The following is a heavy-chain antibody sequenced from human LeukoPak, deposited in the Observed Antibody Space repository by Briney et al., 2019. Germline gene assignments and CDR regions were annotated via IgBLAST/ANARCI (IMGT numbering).Heavy chain of an antibody. CDR3: AKSQVTGWYDFDY. D-gene: IGHD6-19*01. J-gene: IGHJ4*02. CDR2: IRSDGSDK. Sequence: GGSLRLSCAASAFTFSTYGMHWVRQAPGKGLEWVASIRSDGSDKKYADSVKGQFTISRDNSKSTLNLQMNSLRPEDTAVYYCAKSQVTGWYDFDYWGQGTLVIVSS. CDR1: AFTFSTYG. V-gene: IGHV3-30*02.